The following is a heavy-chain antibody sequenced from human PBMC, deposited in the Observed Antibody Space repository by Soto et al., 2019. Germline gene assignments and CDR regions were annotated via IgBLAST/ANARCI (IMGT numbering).Heavy chain of an antibody. CDR2: IYWDDDK. CDR3: AHSRYSRSSCDY. CDR1: GFSLTSHDVG. Sequence: LVHPPQTLTLTCYFSGFSLTSHDVGLGWIRQPPGKALEWLALIYWDDDKRYSPSLKSRLTITKDTSKNQVVLRMTNMDPVDTATYYCAHSRYSRSSCDYWGQGTLVTGSA. J-gene: IGHJ4*02. V-gene: IGHV2-5*02. D-gene: IGHD6-6*01.